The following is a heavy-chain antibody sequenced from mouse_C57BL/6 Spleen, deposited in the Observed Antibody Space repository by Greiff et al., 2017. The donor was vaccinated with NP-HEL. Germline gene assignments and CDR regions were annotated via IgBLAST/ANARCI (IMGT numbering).Heavy chain of an antibody. J-gene: IGHJ2*01. V-gene: IGHV5-4*01. CDR1: GFTFSSYA. CDR3: ARDSLYYFDD. CDR2: ISDGGSYT. Sequence: EVQLVESGGGLVKPGGSLKLSCAASGFTFSSYAMSWVRQTPEKRLEWVATISDGGSYTYYPDNVKGRFTISRDNAKNNLYLQMSHLKSEDTAMYYCARDSLYYFDDWGQGTTLTVSS.